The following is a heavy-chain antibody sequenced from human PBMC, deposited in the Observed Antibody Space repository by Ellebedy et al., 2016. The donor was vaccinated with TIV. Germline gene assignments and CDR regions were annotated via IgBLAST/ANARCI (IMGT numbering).Heavy chain of an antibody. V-gene: IGHV1-69*04. CDR1: GGTFSSYA. CDR2: IIPILGIA. Sequence: AASVKVSCKASGGTFSSYAISWVRQAPGQGLEWMGRIIPILGIANYAQMFQGRVTITADKSTSTAYMELSSLRSEDTAVYYCARGGVWSGGSCYSWFDPWGQGTLVTVSS. D-gene: IGHD2-15*01. J-gene: IGHJ5*02. CDR3: ARGGVWSGGSCYSWFDP.